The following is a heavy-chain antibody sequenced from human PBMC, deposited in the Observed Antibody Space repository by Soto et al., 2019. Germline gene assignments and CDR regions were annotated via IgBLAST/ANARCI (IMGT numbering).Heavy chain of an antibody. V-gene: IGHV4-34*01. CDR1: GGSFSGYY. CDR3: ARIRRAAAGLDY. Sequence: QVQLQQWGAGLLKPSETLSLTCAVYGGSFSGYYWSWIRQPPGKGLEWIGEINHSGSTNYNPSLKSRVTISVDTSKNQFSLKLSSVTAADTAVYYCARIRRAAAGLDYWGQGTLVTVSS. CDR2: INHSGST. D-gene: IGHD6-13*01. J-gene: IGHJ4*02.